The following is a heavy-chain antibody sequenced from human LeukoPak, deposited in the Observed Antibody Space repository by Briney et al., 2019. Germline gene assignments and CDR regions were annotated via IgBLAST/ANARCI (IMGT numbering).Heavy chain of an antibody. CDR2: INPDSGGT. CDR3: ARPHYSSGWYDY. D-gene: IGHD6-19*01. CDR1: GYTFTGYY. J-gene: IGHJ4*02. Sequence: ASVKVSCKASGYTFTGYYMHWVRRAPGQGLEWMGWINPDSGGTNYAQKFQGRVTMTRDTSISTAYMELSSLRSDDTAVYYCARPHYSSGWYDYWGQGTLVTVSS. V-gene: IGHV1-2*02.